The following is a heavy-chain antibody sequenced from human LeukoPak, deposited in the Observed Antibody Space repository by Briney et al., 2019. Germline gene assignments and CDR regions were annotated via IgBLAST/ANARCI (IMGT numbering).Heavy chain of an antibody. CDR2: IENTRET. J-gene: IGHJ4*02. CDR3: AREGAVANFDY. D-gene: IGHD6-19*01. CDR1: GGSFDEYY. V-gene: IGHV4-34*01. Sequence: KPSETLSLTCAVSGGSFDEYYWTWIRQSPGKGLEWIGRIENTRETNYNLSLKSRVTISVDTSKNQFSLKLSSVTAADTAVYYCAREGAVANFDYWGQGTLVTVSS.